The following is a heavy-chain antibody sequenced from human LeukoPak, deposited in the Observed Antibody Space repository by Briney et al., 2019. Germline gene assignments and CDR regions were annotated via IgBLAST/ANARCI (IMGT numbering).Heavy chain of an antibody. Sequence: SSETLSLTCTVSGGSISSSSSYWGWIRQPPGKGLEWIGGIYYSGSTYYNPSLKSRVTISVDTSKNQFSLKLSSVTAADTAVYYCAGHRFFDWLSPFDYWGQGTLVTVSS. CDR2: IYYSGST. V-gene: IGHV4-39*01. J-gene: IGHJ4*02. CDR1: GGSISSSSSY. D-gene: IGHD3-9*01. CDR3: AGHRFFDWLSPFDY.